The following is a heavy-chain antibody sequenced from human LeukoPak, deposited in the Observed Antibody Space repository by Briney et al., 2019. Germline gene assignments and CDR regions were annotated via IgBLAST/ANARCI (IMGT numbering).Heavy chain of an antibody. J-gene: IGHJ4*02. CDR2: IKSKTGGGTT. V-gene: IGHV3-15*01. Sequence: GGALSLSCAAPGFTFSSHTMSWVRQAPRKGLEWVGRIKSKTGGGTTEYAASVKGRFTISRDNSKNTLYLQMNSLKAEDTAVYYCTTVYGIVVVSDASIWGQGTLVTVSS. D-gene: IGHD2-2*01. CDR1: GFTFSSHT. CDR3: TTVYGIVVVSDASI.